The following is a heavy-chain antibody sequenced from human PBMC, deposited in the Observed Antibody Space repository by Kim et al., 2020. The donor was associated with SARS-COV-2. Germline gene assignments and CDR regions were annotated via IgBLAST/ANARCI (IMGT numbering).Heavy chain of an antibody. CDR1: GFTFSSYA. V-gene: IGHV3-23*01. J-gene: IGHJ4*02. Sequence: GGSLRLSCAASGFTFSSYAMSWVRQAPGKGLEWVSAISSSGGSTYNADSVKGGFTISRDNPKNKLYLQMNRLRAEDTAVYYCANEGYYHDSSGYYAVDYFDYWGQGTLVTVAS. CDR2: ISSSGGST. D-gene: IGHD3-22*01. CDR3: ANEGYYHDSSGYYAVDYFDY.